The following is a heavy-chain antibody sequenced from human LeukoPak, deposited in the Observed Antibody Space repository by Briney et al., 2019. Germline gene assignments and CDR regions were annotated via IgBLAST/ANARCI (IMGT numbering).Heavy chain of an antibody. V-gene: IGHV4-30-4*01. D-gene: IGHD3-22*01. CDR2: IYYSGST. J-gene: IGHJ4*02. CDR3: AGDYYDSSGYGSPFGY. CDR1: GGSISSGDYY. Sequence: TLSLTCTVSGGSISSGDYYWSRIRQPPGKGLEWIGYIYYSGSTYYNPSLKSRVTISVDTSKNQFSLKLSSVTAADTAVYYCAGDYYDSSGYGSPFGYWGQGALVTVSS.